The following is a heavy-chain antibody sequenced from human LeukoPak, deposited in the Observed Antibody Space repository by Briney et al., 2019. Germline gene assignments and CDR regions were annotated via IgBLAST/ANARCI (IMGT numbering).Heavy chain of an antibody. J-gene: IGHJ5*02. CDR2: IIPIFGTA. Sequence: SVKVSCKASGYTFTSYDINWMRQAPGQGLEWMGGIIPIFGTANYAQKFQGRVTITADESTSTAYMELSSLRSEDTAVYYCADLGYCSGGSCPNWFDPWGQGTLVTVSS. CDR3: ADLGYCSGGSCPNWFDP. D-gene: IGHD2-15*01. V-gene: IGHV1-69*13. CDR1: GYTFTSYD.